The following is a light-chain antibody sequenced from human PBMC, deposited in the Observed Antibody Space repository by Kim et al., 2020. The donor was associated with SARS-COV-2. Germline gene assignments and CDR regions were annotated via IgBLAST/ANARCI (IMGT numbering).Light chain of an antibody. J-gene: IGKJ2*01. CDR1: QSISSW. Sequence: DIQMTQSPSTLSASVGDRVTITCRASQSISSWLAWYQQKPGKAPKLLIYDASSLESGVPSRFSGSGSGTEFTLTISSLQPDDFATYFCQQYNSYPYTCRQDTNLEI. V-gene: IGKV1-5*01. CDR2: DAS. CDR3: QQYNSYPYT.